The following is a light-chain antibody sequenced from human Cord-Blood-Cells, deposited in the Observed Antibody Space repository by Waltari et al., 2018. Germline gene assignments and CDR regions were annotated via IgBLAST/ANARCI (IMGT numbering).Light chain of an antibody. J-gene: IGLJ2*01. CDR2: DTS. Sequence: QAVVTQEPSLTVSPGGTVTLTCGSSTGAVTSGNYHYWFQQKPGQAPRTLIYDTSNKHSWTPARFSGSLLGGKAALTLSGAQPEDEAEYYCLLSYSGARPVVFGGGTKLTVL. CDR3: LLSYSGARPVV. CDR1: TGAVTSGNY. V-gene: IGLV7-46*01.